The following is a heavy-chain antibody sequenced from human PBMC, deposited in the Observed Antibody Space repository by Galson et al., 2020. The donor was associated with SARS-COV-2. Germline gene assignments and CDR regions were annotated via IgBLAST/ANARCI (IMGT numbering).Heavy chain of an antibody. J-gene: IGHJ6*02. V-gene: IGHV4-4*07. D-gene: IGHD6-13*01. CDR2: IYTSGST. CDR1: GGSISSYY. CDR3: ARADIAAAGTCYYYGMDV. Sequence: SETLSLTCTVSGGSISSYYWSWIRQPAGKGLEWIGRIYTSGSTNYNPSLKSRVTMSVDTSKNQFSLKLSSVTAADTAVYYCARADIAAAGTCYYYGMDVWGQGTTVTVSS.